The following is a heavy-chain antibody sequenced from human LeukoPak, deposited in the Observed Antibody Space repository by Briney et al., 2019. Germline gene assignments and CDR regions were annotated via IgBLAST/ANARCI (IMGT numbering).Heavy chain of an antibody. CDR1: GFTFDDYA. CDR3: ARDKNYYDSSRYSHPLDY. CDR2: INWNSGRI. J-gene: IGHJ4*02. V-gene: IGHV3-20*04. D-gene: IGHD3-22*01. Sequence: GGSLRLSCAASGFTFDDYAMYWVRQAPGKGLEWVSGINWNSGRIGYADFVKGRFTISRDNAKNSLYLQMNSLRAEDTAVYYCARDKNYYDSSRYSHPLDYWGQGTLVTVSS.